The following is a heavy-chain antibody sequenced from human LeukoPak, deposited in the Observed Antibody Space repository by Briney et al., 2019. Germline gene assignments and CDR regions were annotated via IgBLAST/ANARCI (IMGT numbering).Heavy chain of an antibody. J-gene: IGHJ6*02. Sequence: GGSLRLSCAASGFTFSSYSMNWVRQAPGKGLEWVSSISSSSSYIYYADSVKGRFTISRGNAKNSLYLQMNSLRAEDTAVYYCARGDGYNGYYYGMDVWGQGTTVTVSS. V-gene: IGHV3-21*01. D-gene: IGHD5-24*01. CDR2: ISSSSSYI. CDR1: GFTFSSYS. CDR3: ARGDGYNGYYYGMDV.